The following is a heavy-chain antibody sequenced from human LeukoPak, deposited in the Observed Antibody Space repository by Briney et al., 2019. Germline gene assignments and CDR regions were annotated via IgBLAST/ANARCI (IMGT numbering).Heavy chain of an antibody. CDR2: ISNSGNTI. D-gene: IGHD7-27*01. V-gene: IGHV3-11*04. CDR3: GRGHWGLDY. CDR1: GFTFSDSY. Sequence: GGSLRLSCAASGFTFSDSYMTWIRQAPGKGLEWVSYISNSGNTIYYADSVKGRFTISGDNAMSSLYLQMNSLRAEDTAVYYCGRGHWGLDYWGQGTLVTVSS. J-gene: IGHJ4*02.